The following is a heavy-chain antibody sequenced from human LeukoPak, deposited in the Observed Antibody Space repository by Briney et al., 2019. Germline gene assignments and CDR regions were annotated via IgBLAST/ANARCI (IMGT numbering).Heavy chain of an antibody. CDR1: GFTLSCCG. J-gene: IGHJ4*02. CDR2: IRYDGGNA. Sequence: GGSLRLSCAASGFTLSCCGMHWVRQAPGKGLEWVAFIRYDGGNAYYADSVKGRFTISRDNSKNTLYLQMNSLRAEDTAVYYCAKDSGELLWFGEALDYWGQGTLVTVSS. D-gene: IGHD3-10*01. V-gene: IGHV3-30*02. CDR3: AKDSGELLWFGEALDY.